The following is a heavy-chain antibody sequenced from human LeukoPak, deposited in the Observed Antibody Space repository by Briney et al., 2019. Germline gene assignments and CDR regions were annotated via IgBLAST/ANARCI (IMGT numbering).Heavy chain of an antibody. D-gene: IGHD3-10*01. CDR1: GFSFSGSW. V-gene: IGHV3-74*03. CDR3: ARRSGSTFSYYFYY. Sequence: GGSLRLSCAASGFSFSGSWMHWVRQAPGKGLVWVSLISSDGSTTTYADSVKGRFTISRDNAKNTVYLQMNSLRAEDTAVYYCARRSGSTFSYYFYYWGQGTLVTVSS. J-gene: IGHJ4*02. CDR2: ISSDGSTT.